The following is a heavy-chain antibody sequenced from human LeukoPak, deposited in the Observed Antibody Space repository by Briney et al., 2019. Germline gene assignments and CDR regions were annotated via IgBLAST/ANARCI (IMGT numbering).Heavy chain of an antibody. D-gene: IGHD3-10*01. CDR1: GFSFSSNE. V-gene: IGHV3-48*03. CDR2: ITTSEIT. J-gene: IGHJ4*02. CDR3: GRYLNY. Sequence: PGGSLRLSCAASGFSFSSNEKNWVRQAPGKGPEWVSHITTSEITYYADSVKGRFTISRDNAKNSLYLQMTSLRVEDTAVYYCGRYLNYWGQGTLVTVSS.